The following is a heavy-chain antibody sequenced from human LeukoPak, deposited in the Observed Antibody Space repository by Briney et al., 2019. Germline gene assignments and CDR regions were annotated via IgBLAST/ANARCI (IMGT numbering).Heavy chain of an antibody. CDR3: ARDIVNGDYVSAY. V-gene: IGHV3-21*01. D-gene: IGHD4-17*01. J-gene: IGHJ4*02. Sequence: GGSLRLSCAASGFTFNEYTLNWVRQAPGKGLEWVSSITTTSAYIYYADSVKGRFTISRDSAKNSLYLQMNSLRADDTGVYYCARDIVNGDYVSAYWGQGTLVTVSS. CDR1: GFTFNEYT. CDR2: ITTTSAYI.